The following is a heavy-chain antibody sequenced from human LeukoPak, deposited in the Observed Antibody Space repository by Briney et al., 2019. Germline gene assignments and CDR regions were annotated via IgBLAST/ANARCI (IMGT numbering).Heavy chain of an antibody. D-gene: IGHD6-13*01. J-gene: IGHJ4*02. V-gene: IGHV4-39*01. CDR3: AKQQLVRCFDY. CDR1: GGSITSSSYY. CDR2: IFYSGST. Sequence: PSETLSLTCTVSGGSITSSSYYWGWIRQPPGKGLEWIGSIFYSGSTYYNPSLKSRVTISVDTSKTQFSPKLSSVTAADTAVYYCAKQQLVRCFDYWGQGTLVTVSS.